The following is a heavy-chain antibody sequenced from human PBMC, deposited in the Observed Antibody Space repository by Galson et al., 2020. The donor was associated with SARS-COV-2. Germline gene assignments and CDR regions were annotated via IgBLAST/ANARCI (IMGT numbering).Heavy chain of an antibody. V-gene: IGHV3-23*01. Sequence: GGSLRLSCGAPGFVLRNFAISWVRQAPGQGLEWVSAVTSDGHTTYYIESVRGRFTISRDNRRSTLSLQMNSLRAEDTAMYFCAKEQTSSPCPVFVDLWGEGALVTGSS. CDR1: GFVLRNFA. D-gene: IGHD3-16*02. CDR3: AKEQTSSPCPVFVDL. CDR2: VTSDGHTT. J-gene: IGHJ5*02.